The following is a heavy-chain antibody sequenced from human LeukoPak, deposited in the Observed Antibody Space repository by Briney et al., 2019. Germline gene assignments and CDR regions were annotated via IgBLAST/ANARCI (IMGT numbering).Heavy chain of an antibody. CDR3: ARDSELTGDGTEH. V-gene: IGHV3-48*03. J-gene: IGHJ1*01. CDR1: GFTLSSYE. Sequence: GGSLRLSCAASGFTLSSYEMNWVRQAPGKGLEWVSYISTSGSTLYADSVKGRFTISRDDAKNSLYLQMNSLRAEDTAVYYCARDSELTGDGTEHWGQGTLVTVSS. CDR2: ISTSGST. D-gene: IGHD1-26*01.